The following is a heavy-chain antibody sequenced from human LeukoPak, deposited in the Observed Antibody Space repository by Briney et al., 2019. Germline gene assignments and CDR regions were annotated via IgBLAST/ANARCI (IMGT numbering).Heavy chain of an antibody. CDR1: GGSISSSSYC. Sequence: SETLSLTCTVSGGSISSSSYCWGWIRQPPGKGLEWIGSIYYSGSTYYNPSLKSRVTISVDTSKNQFSLKLSSVTAADTAVYYSARRYCSGGSCYPFDYWGQGTLVTVSS. J-gene: IGHJ4*02. CDR3: ARRYCSGGSCYPFDY. D-gene: IGHD2-15*01. V-gene: IGHV4-39*01. CDR2: IYYSGST.